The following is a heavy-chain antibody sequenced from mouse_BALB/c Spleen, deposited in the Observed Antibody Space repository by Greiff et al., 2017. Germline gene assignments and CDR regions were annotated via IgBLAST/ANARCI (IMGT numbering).Heavy chain of an antibody. CDR2: IRNKANGYTT. V-gene: IGHV7-3*02. J-gene: IGHJ4*01. CDR1: GFTFTDYY. D-gene: IGHD1-1*01. CDR3: ARDIRYGAYYAMDY. Sequence: EVQVVESGGGLVQPGGSLRLSCATSGFTFTDYYMSWVRQPPGKALEWLGFIRNKANGYTTEYSASVKGRFTISRDNSQSILYLQMNTLRAEDSATYYCARDIRYGAYYAMDYWGQGTSVTVSS.